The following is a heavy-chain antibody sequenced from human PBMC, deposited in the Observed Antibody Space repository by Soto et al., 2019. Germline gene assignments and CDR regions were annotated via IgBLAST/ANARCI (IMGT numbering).Heavy chain of an antibody. CDR3: AKDQWGGLQSLGGMDV. Sequence: GGSLRLSCAASGFTFSSYAMSWVRQAPGKGLEWVSAISGSGGSTYYADSVKGRFTISRDNSKNTLYLQMNSLRAEDTAVYYCAKDQWGGLQSLGGMDVWGQGTTVTVSS. J-gene: IGHJ6*02. CDR2: ISGSGGST. CDR1: GFTFSSYA. D-gene: IGHD1-26*01. V-gene: IGHV3-23*01.